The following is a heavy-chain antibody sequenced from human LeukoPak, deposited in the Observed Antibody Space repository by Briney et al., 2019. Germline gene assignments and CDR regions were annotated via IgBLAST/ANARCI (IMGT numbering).Heavy chain of an antibody. CDR1: GGTFSSYA. CDR2: IIPIFGTE. CDR3: ARVRGEYGSGSYYHYYYGMDV. V-gene: IGHV1-69*13. J-gene: IGHJ6*02. Sequence: SVKVSCKASGGTFSSYAISWVRQAPGQGLEWMGGIIPIFGTENYAQKFQGRVTITADESTSTAYMELSSLRSEDTAVYYCARVRGEYGSGSYYHYYYGMDVWGQGTTVTVSS. D-gene: IGHD3-10*01.